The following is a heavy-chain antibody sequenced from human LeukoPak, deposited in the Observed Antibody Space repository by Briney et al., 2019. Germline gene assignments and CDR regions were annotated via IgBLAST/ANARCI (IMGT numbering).Heavy chain of an antibody. CDR2: IKKDGSEK. CDR3: TTDTWYSAGH. D-gene: IGHD2-15*01. CDR1: GFIFSGSW. V-gene: IGHV3-7*03. Sequence: GGSLRLSCTASGFIFSGSWMAWTRQAPGKGLKWVAIIKKDGSEKYYVDSMKGRFTISRDNAKNSLFLQMNSLRAEDTAIYYCTTDTWYSAGHWGQGTLVTVSS. J-gene: IGHJ4*02.